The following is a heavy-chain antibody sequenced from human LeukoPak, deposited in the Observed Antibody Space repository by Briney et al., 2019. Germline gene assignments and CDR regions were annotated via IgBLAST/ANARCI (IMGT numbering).Heavy chain of an antibody. J-gene: IGHJ4*02. V-gene: IGHV3-48*03. CDR3: ARDRDCSSTSCYDFDY. D-gene: IGHD2-2*01. CDR1: GFTFSSYE. Sequence: GGSLRLSCAASGFTFSSYEMNWVRQAPGKGLEWVSYISSSGSTIYYADSVKGRFTISRDNAKNSLYLQMNSLRAEDTAVYYCARDRDCSSTSCYDFDYWGQGTLVTVSS. CDR2: ISSSGSTI.